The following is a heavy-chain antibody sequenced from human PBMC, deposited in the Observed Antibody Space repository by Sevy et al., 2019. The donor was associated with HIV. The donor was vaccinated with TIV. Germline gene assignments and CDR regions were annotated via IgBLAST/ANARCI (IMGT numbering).Heavy chain of an antibody. CDR3: ARPYRTDPFYYSGSGGYYYPSYFDY. V-gene: IGHV3-7*01. CDR1: GFTFSNYW. D-gene: IGHD3-22*01. Sequence: GGSLRLSCAASGFTFSNYWMSWVRQAPGKGLEWVANIKQDGSEKYYVDSVKGRFTISRDNAKNSLYLQMNSLIAEDTVVYYCARPYRTDPFYYSGSGGYYYPSYFDYWGQGTLVTVSS. CDR2: IKQDGSEK. J-gene: IGHJ4*02.